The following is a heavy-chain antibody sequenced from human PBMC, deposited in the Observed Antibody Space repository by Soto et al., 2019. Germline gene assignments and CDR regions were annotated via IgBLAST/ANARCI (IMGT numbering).Heavy chain of an antibody. CDR3: ARGTATTDDWFDP. CDR1: GGSISSYY. D-gene: IGHD6-25*01. J-gene: IGHJ5*02. V-gene: IGHV4-59*01. CDR2: IYYSGST. Sequence: SETLSLTCTVSGGSISSYYWSWIRQPPGKGLEWIGYIYYSGSTNYNPSLKSRVTISVDTSKNQFSLKLSSVTAADTAVYYCARGTATTDDWFDPWGQGTLVTVS.